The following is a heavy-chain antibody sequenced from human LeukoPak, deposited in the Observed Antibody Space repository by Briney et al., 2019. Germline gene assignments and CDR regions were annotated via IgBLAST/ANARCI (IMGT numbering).Heavy chain of an antibody. CDR2: IYYSGST. D-gene: IGHD5-18*01. CDR3: ARQYSYGTFDY. Sequence: PSETLSLTCTVSGGSVSSGSYCWSWIRQPPGKGLEWIGYIYYSGSTNYNPSLKSRVTISVDTSKNQFSLKLSSVTAADTAVYYCARQYSYGTFDYWGQGTLVTVSS. CDR1: GGSVSSGSYC. J-gene: IGHJ4*02. V-gene: IGHV4-61*01.